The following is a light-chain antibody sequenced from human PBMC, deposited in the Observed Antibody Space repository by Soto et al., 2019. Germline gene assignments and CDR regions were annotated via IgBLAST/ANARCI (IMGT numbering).Light chain of an antibody. CDR1: SSDIGGYNY. V-gene: IGLV2-8*01. CDR2: EVS. CDR3: SSYAASNDLGV. J-gene: IGLJ1*01. Sequence: QSVLTQPPSASGSPGQSVTISCTGTSSDIGGYNYVSWYQQHPGKAPKLMIYEVSKRPSGVPARFSASKSGNTASLTVSGLQPEDEADYYCSSYAASNDLGVFGTGTKVPS.